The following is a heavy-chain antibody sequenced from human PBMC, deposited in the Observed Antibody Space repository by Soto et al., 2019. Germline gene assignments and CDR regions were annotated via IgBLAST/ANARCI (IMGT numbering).Heavy chain of an antibody. D-gene: IGHD3-10*01. V-gene: IGHV4-4*02. J-gene: IGHJ5*02. CDR3: AREWDYYGSGWWFDP. Sequence: TSETLSLTCAVSGGSISSSNWWSWVRQPPGKGLEWIGEIYHSGSTNYNPSLKSRVTISVDKSKNQFSLKLSSVTAADTAVYYCAREWDYYGSGWWFDPWGQGTLVTVSS. CDR1: GGSISSSNW. CDR2: IYHSGST.